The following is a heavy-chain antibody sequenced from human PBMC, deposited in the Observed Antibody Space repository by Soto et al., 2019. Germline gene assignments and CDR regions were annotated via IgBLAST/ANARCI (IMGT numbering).Heavy chain of an antibody. CDR1: GGSISSSNW. Sequence: SETMSLTCAVSGGSISSSNWWSWVRKPPGKGLEWIGEIYHSGSTNYNPSLKSRVTISVDKSKNQFSLKLSSVTAADTAVYYCARVSGSYYYGMDVWGQGITVTVSS. D-gene: IGHD1-26*01. CDR3: ARVSGSYYYGMDV. J-gene: IGHJ6*02. V-gene: IGHV4-4*02. CDR2: IYHSGST.